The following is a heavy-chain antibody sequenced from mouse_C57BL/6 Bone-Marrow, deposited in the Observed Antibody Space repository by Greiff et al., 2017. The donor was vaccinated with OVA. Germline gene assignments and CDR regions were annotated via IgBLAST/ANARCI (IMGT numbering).Heavy chain of an antibody. V-gene: IGHV1-42*01. D-gene: IGHD4-1*01. J-gene: IGHJ4*01. CDR1: GYSFTGYY. CDR2: INPSTGGT. Sequence: VQLKESGPELVKPGASVKISCKASGYSFTGYYMNWVKQSPEKSLEWIGEINPSTGGTTYNQKFKAKATLTVDKSSSTAYMQLKSLTSEDSAVYYCAREKELGRDYYAMDYWGQGTSVTVSS. CDR3: AREKELGRDYYAMDY.